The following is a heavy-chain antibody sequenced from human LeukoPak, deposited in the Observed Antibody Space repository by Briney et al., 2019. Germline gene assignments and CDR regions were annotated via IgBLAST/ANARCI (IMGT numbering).Heavy chain of an antibody. CDR3: ARDRRYNWNFDAFDI. CDR1: GGSISSYY. Sequence: PLETLSLTCTVSGGSISSYYWSWIRQPPGKGLEWIGYIYYSGSTNYNPSLKRRVTVSVDTSKNQFSLKLSSVTAADTAVYYCARDRRYNWNFDAFDIWGQGTMVTVSS. CDR2: IYYSGST. D-gene: IGHD1-7*01. J-gene: IGHJ3*02. V-gene: IGHV4-59*01.